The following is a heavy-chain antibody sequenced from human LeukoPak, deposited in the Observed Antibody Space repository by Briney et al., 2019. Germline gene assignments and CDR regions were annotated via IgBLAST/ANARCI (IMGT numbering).Heavy chain of an antibody. CDR2: IYPVDSET. V-gene: IGHV5-51*01. CDR1: GSRFTNYW. D-gene: IGHD6-19*01. CDR3: ARSLAGTDY. Sequence: GESLKISFKGSGSRFTNYWIGWVRQMPGKGLEWMGIIYPVDSETRYSLSFQGQVTISADKSISTAYLQWSSLKASDTAMYFCARSLAGTDYWGQGTQVTVSS. J-gene: IGHJ4*02.